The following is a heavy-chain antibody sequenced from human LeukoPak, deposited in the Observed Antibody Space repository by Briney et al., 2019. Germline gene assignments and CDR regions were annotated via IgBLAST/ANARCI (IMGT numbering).Heavy chain of an antibody. CDR2: ISGSGGST. V-gene: IGHV3-23*01. Sequence: GGSLRPSCAASGFTFSSYAMSWVRQAPGKGLEWVSAISGSGGSTYYADSVKGRFTISRDNSKNTLYLQMNSLRAEDTAVYYCAKGGSYYYGSGSSASLYWGQGTLVTVSS. CDR3: AKGGSYYYGSGSSASLY. J-gene: IGHJ4*02. D-gene: IGHD3-10*01. CDR1: GFTFSSYA.